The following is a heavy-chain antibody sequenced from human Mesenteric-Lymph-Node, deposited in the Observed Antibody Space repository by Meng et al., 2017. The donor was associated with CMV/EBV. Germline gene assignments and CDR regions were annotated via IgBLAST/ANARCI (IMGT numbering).Heavy chain of an antibody. V-gene: IGHV3-7*01. CDR2: IKEDGSEK. D-gene: IGHD3-3*01. CDR3: ARDFWSGYSYYSDS. Sequence: GGSLRLSCVASGFTCSNCWMSWVRQAPGKGLEWVANIKEDGSEKNFGDSVKDRFTIFRDNAKKSLFLQMNSLTAEDTAVYYCARDFWSGYSYYSDSWGHGTLVTVSS. J-gene: IGHJ4*01. CDR1: GFTCSNCW.